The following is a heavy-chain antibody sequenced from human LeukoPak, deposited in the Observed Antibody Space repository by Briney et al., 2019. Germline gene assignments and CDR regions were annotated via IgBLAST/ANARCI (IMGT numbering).Heavy chain of an antibody. CDR2: IYHSGST. CDR1: GGSISSGGYY. J-gene: IGHJ4*02. CDR3: ARESSGSPGTDY. D-gene: IGHD1-26*01. Sequence: SETLSLTCTVSGGSISSGGYYWSWIRQPPGKGLEWIGYIYHSGSTYYNPSLKSRVTISVDTSKNQFSLKLSSVTAADTAVYYCARESSGSPGTDYWGQGTLVTVSS. V-gene: IGHV4-30-2*01.